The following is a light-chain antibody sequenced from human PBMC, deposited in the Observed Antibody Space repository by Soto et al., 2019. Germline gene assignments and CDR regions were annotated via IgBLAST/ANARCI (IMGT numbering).Light chain of an antibody. CDR3: SSYTSKSSLI. CDR1: MRDVGAYNL. CDR2: EVR. J-gene: IGLJ2*01. Sequence: QSVLTQPASVSGSPGQSITISCAGTMRDVGAYNLVSWYQQHPGRSPQLIIYEVRNRPSGISFRFSGSKSGNPASLTISVLQAEDEAAYYCSSYTSKSSLIFGGGTKLTVL. V-gene: IGLV2-14*01.